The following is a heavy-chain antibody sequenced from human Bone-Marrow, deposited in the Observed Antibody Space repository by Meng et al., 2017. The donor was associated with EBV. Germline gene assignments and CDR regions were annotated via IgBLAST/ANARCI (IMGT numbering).Heavy chain of an antibody. J-gene: IGHJ4*02. V-gene: IGHV1-69*01. D-gene: IGHD3-10*01. CDR2: LIPMSDAP. CDR3: ASESGRGFTPDY. Sequence: VQLVQSGAEGKKPGSSVKVSCKTSGGTFRSDAVSWVRQAPGQGLEWMGGLIPMSDAPYYAQKFQDRVTITADESTSTHYMDLSGLRSEDTAVYYCASESGRGFTPDYWGQGTLVTVSS. CDR1: GGTFRSDA.